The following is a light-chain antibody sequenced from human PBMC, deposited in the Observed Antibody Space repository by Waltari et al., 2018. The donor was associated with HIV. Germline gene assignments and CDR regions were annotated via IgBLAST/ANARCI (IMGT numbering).Light chain of an antibody. J-gene: IGKJ1*01. CDR3: QHYVTFPWT. CDR2: KAS. V-gene: IGKV1-5*03. Sequence: DIQMTQSPSTLSASIGDRVTITCRASHSFNTWVAWYQQKPGKAPKLLIYKASTLESGVPSRFSVSESGKEFTLTISNLQPDDFATYYCQHYVTFPWTFGQGTKVEIK. CDR1: HSFNTW.